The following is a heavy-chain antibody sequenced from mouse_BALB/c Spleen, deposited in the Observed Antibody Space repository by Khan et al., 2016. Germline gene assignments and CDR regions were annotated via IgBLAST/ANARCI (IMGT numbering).Heavy chain of an antibody. D-gene: IGHD2-14*01. CDR1: GYTFTSYW. J-gene: IGHJ4*01. V-gene: IGHV1-7*01. CDR2: INPSTGYT. Sequence: QVQLQQSGAELAKPGASVKMSCKAAGYTFTSYWMHWVKQRPGQGLEWIGYINPSTGYTEYNQKFKDKATLTADKSSSTAYMQLSSLTSEDSAVXSCASAYYRTGAMDYWGQGTSVTVSS. CDR3: ASAYYRTGAMDY.